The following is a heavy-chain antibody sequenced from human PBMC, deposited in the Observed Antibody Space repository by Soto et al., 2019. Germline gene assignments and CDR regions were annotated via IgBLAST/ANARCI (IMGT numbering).Heavy chain of an antibody. J-gene: IGHJ3*02. CDR1: GGSIKSGGYY. Sequence: SETLSLTCAVSGGSIKSGGYYRSWLRQHPGKGLEWIGYIYHSGSTYYNPSIKSRLSLSVDTFRNEFSLKLTSVTAADTPVYYCARDYYFDESGYYYGGDSFEIWGQGAVVTVSS. CDR3: ARDYYFDESGYYYGGDSFEI. CDR2: IYHSGST. V-gene: IGHV4-31*11. D-gene: IGHD3-22*01.